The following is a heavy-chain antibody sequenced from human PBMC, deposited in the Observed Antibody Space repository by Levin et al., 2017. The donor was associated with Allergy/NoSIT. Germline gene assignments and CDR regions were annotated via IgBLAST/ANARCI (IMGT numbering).Heavy chain of an antibody. J-gene: IGHJ6*03. V-gene: IGHV3-48*01. D-gene: IGHD2-2*01. Sequence: SCAASGFTFNSYSMNWVRQAPGKGLEWISYISSSSYTIYYADSVKGRFTVSRDNAQNSLYLQMNSLRVEDTAVYYCAPLYCSTTRCYHYMDVWGKGTTVTVSS. CDR3: APLYCSTTRCYHYMDV. CDR1: GFTFNSYS. CDR2: ISSSSYTI.